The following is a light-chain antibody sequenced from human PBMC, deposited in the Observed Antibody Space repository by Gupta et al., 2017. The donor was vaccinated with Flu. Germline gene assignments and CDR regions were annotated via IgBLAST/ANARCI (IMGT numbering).Light chain of an antibody. V-gene: IGLV2-14*01. CDR1: SSDVGGYNY. J-gene: IGLJ2*01. CDR2: EVS. Sequence: SITISCTGTSSDVGGYNYVSWYQQHPGKAPKLMIYEVSNRPSGVSNRFSGSKSGNTASLTISGLQAEDEADYYCSSYTSSFLGVFGGGTKLTVL. CDR3: SSYTSSFLGV.